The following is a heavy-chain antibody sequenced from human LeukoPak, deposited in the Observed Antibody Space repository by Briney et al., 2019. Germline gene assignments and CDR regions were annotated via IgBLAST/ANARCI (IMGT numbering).Heavy chain of an antibody. CDR3: ASAGHDGIGYKVC. D-gene: IGHD3-22*01. V-gene: IGHV4-4*02. CDR1: GGSISSSNW. J-gene: IGHJ4*02. Sequence: SETLSLTCAVSGGSISSSNWWSWVRQPPGKGLEWIGEIYHSGSANYNPSLKSRVTISVGKSKNQFSLRLSSVTAADTAVYYCASAGHDGIGYKVCWGQGTLVTVSS. CDR2: IYHSGSA.